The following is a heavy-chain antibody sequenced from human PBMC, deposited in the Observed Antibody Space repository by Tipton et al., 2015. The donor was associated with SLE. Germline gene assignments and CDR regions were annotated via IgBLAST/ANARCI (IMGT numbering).Heavy chain of an antibody. CDR2: INHSGST. CDR1: GGSFGDDY. Sequence: TLSLTCAIYGGSFGDDYWNWIRQPPGKGLDWIGEINHSGSTNYNPSLKSRVTITIDTSKNQFSQKLSSVTAADTAVYYCARVPGLERSYFYYYYVDVWGKVTPVTVSS. J-gene: IGHJ6*03. V-gene: IGHV4-34*01. D-gene: IGHD1-1*01. CDR3: ARVPGLERSYFYYYYVDV.